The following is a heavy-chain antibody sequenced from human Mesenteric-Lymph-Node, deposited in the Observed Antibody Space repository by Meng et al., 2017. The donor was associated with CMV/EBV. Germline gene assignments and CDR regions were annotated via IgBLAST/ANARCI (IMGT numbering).Heavy chain of an antibody. J-gene: IGHJ4*02. CDR1: GFTVSSNY. CDR2: IYSGGST. Sequence: GESLKISCAASGFTVSSNYMSWVRQAPGKGLEWVSVIYSGGSTYYADSVKGRFNISRDNAKNMLFLQMNSLRAEDTAVYYCTRGHYGSPDYWGQGTLVTVSS. CDR3: TRGHYGSPDY. V-gene: IGHV3-53*01. D-gene: IGHD3-3*02.